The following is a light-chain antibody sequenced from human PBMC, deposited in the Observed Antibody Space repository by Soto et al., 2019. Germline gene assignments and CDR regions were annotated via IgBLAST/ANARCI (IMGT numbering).Light chain of an antibody. CDR1: QSISTW. V-gene: IGKV1-5*03. J-gene: IGKJ1*01. Sequence: DIQMTQSPSTLSASVGDRVTITCRASQSISTWLAWYQQKAGKAPKLLIYKASILESGVPSRFSGSGSGTEFTLTISSLQPDDFATYYCQQDSSYWTFGQGTKVEIK. CDR3: QQDSSYWT. CDR2: KAS.